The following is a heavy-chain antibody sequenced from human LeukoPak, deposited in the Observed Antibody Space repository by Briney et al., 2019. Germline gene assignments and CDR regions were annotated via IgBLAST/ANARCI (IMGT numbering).Heavy chain of an antibody. CDR1: GFTFSSYT. D-gene: IGHD4-11*01. V-gene: IGHV3-21*01. CDR2: ISSSSSYI. CDR3: ARDQGGSPTVTTADY. Sequence: GGSLRLSCAASGFTFSSYTMNWVRQAPGKGLEWVSSISSSSSYIYYADSVKGRFTISRDNAKNSLYLQMNSLRAEDTAVYYCARDQGGSPTVTTADYWGQGTLVTVSS. J-gene: IGHJ4*02.